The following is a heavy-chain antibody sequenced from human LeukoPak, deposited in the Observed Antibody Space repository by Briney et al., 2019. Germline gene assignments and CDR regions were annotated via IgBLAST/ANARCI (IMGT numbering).Heavy chain of an antibody. V-gene: IGHV4-34*01. D-gene: IGHD3-22*01. CDR2: INDRGHT. CDR1: GGSFSGYH. CDR3: ARDVPGSSGYPGSAFDI. Sequence: PSETLSLTCAVHGGSFSGYHWNWIRQSPEKGLEWIGEINDRGHTNYNPSLKSRVTISVDKSKNQFSLKLSSVTAADTAVYYCARDVPGSSGYPGSAFDIWGQGTMVTVSS. J-gene: IGHJ3*02.